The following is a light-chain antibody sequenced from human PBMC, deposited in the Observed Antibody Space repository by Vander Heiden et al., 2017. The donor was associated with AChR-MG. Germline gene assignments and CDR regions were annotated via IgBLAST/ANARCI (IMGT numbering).Light chain of an antibody. V-gene: IGKV1-39*01. Sequence: DIQMTQSPSSLSASVGDRVTITCRASQSISSYLNWYQQKPGKAPKLLIYAASSLQSGVPSRFSGSGSGTDFTLTISSLQPEDFATYYCQQSYSTPTFGGGTKVGMK. CDR3: QQSYSTPT. J-gene: IGKJ4*01. CDR1: QSISSY. CDR2: AAS.